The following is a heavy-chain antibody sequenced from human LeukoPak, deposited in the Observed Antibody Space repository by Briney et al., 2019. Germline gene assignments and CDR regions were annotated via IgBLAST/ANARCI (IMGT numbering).Heavy chain of an antibody. D-gene: IGHD1-26*01. CDR3: AKDSGGSYQRGWFDP. CDR2: ISGSGGST. Sequence: GGSLRLSCAASGFTFSSYAMSWVRQAPGKGLEWVSAISGSGGSTYYADSVKGRFTISRDNSKNTLYLQMNSLRAEDTAVYYCAKDSGGSYQRGWFDPWGQGTLVTVSS. V-gene: IGHV3-23*01. J-gene: IGHJ5*02. CDR1: GFTFSSYA.